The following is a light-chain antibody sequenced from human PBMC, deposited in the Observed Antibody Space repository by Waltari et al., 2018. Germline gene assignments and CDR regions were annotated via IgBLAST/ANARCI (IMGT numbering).Light chain of an antibody. CDR1: QSVTTK. Sequence: EIVMTQSPATLSVSPGERATLSCRAGQSVTTKLAWYQQKPGQAPRLLIYGASTRAIGIPDRFSGSGSGTEFSLTISSLQSEDFAVYYCQQYNNWYTFGQGTKLELK. V-gene: IGKV3-15*01. CDR2: GAS. J-gene: IGKJ2*01. CDR3: QQYNNWYT.